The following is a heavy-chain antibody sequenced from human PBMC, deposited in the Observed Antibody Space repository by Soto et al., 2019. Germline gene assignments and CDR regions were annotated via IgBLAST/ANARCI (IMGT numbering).Heavy chain of an antibody. CDR2: INPGGGRT. J-gene: IGHJ6*02. CDR1: GYIFSSHF. V-gene: IGHV1-46*01. Sequence: ASVKVSCKASGYIFSSHFIYWVRQAPGQGLQCMEIINPGGGRTAYAQKFQGRVTLTRDMSTSTVYMELTSLTYDDTAVYYCARDVSGPGATYVMDVWGQGTTVTVSS. CDR3: ARDVSGPGATYVMDV. D-gene: IGHD2-2*01.